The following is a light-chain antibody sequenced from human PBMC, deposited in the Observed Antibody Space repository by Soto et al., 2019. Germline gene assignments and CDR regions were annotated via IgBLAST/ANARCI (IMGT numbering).Light chain of an antibody. Sequence: QSVLTQPASVSGSPGQSITLSCTGTSSDVGAYNLVSWYQQHPGRAPKLFIFDVSDRPSGVSNRFSGSKSGNTASLTISGLQAEYEAFYYCRSYTNTSTLVFGGGTKLTVL. V-gene: IGLV2-14*03. CDR2: DVS. CDR1: SSDVGAYNL. J-gene: IGLJ3*02. CDR3: RSYTNTSTLV.